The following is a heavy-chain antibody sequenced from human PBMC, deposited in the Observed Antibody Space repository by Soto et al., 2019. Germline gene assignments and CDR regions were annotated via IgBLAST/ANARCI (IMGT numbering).Heavy chain of an antibody. J-gene: IGHJ6*02. D-gene: IGHD3-10*01. CDR1: GFTFSSYN. V-gene: IGHV3-21*01. CDR3: ARSAGDYYGMDV. Sequence: LRLSCAASGFTFSSYNMNWVRQAPGKGLECVSSISSSSSYIYYADSVKGRFTISRDNAKNPLYLQMNSLRAEDTAVYYCARSAGDYYGMDVWRQGTTVTVSS. CDR2: ISSSSSYI.